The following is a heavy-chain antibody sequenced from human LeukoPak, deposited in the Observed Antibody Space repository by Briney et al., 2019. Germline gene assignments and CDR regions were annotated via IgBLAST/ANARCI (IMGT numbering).Heavy chain of an antibody. CDR3: ARDKVAGATYFDY. D-gene: IGHD1-26*01. V-gene: IGHV3-7*01. Sequence: GGSLRLSCAASGFLFSNYWMSWVRQAPGKGLEWVANIKPDGTEKYYVDSLKGRFTISRDNAKNSLYLQMNSLRVEDTAVYYCARDKVAGATYFDYWGQGTLVTVSS. CDR1: GFLFSNYW. J-gene: IGHJ4*02. CDR2: IKPDGTEK.